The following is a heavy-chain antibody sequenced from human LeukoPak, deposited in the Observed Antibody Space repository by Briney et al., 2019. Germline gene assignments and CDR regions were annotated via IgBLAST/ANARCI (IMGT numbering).Heavy chain of an antibody. V-gene: IGHV3-7*01. J-gene: IGHJ4*02. CDR3: ASDGDWLFRDRGGSNY. D-gene: IGHD3/OR15-3a*01. CDR2: IKQDGSEK. Sequence: GGSLRLSCAASGFTFSSYWISWVRQAPGKGLEWVANIKQDGSEKYYVDSVKGRFTISRDNAKNSLYLQMNSLRAEDTAVYYCASDGDWLFRDRGGSNYWGQGTLVTVSS. CDR1: GFTFSSYW.